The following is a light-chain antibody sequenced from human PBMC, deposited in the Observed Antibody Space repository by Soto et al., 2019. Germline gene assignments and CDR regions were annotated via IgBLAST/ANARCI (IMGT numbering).Light chain of an antibody. V-gene: IGLV2-8*01. J-gene: IGLJ1*01. CDR3: SSYTKSNTYV. CDR2: DVN. Sequence: QSALTQPPSASGSPGQSVTISCTGTSSDVGAYNFVSWYQQHPGRAPRRIIYDVNQRPSGVPDRFSGSKSGNTASLTVSGLQAEDEDDYYCSSYTKSNTYVFGTGTKLTVL. CDR1: SSDVGAYNF.